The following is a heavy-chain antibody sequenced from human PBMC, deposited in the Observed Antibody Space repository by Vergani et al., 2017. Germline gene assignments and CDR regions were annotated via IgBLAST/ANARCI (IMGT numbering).Heavy chain of an antibody. CDR1: GFTFSSYA. Sequence: EVQLLESGGGLVQPGGSLRLSCAASGFTFSSYAMSWVRQAPGKGLEWVSAISGSGGSTYYADSVKGRFTISRDNSKNTLYLQMNSLRAEDTAVYYCARIDTAMVTPLYYYGMDVWGQGTTVTVSS. J-gene: IGHJ6*02. CDR2: ISGSGGST. D-gene: IGHD5-18*01. V-gene: IGHV3-23*01. CDR3: ARIDTAMVTPLYYYGMDV.